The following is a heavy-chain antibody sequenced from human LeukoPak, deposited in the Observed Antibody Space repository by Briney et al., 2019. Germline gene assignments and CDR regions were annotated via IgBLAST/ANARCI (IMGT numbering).Heavy chain of an antibody. V-gene: IGHV1-18*01. CDR2: ISAYNGNT. D-gene: IGHD6-13*01. J-gene: IGHJ5*02. CDR1: GYTFTSYG. Sequence: ASVKVSCKASGYTFTSYGISWVRQAPGQGLEWMGWISAYNGNTNYAQKLQGRVTMTRDTSTSTVYMELSSLRSEDTAVYYCARDGYSSSCFDPWGQGTLVTVSS. CDR3: ARDGYSSSCFDP.